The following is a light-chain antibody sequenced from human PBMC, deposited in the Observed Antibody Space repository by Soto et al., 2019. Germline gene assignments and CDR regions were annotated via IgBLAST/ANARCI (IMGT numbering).Light chain of an antibody. J-gene: IGLJ2*01. CDR2: DNS. Sequence: QSVLTQPPSVSAASGQKVTISCSGSSSNIGDNYISWYQQLPGTAPKVLIYDNSQRPSGIPDRFSASKSGTSATLVITGLQAGDEADYYCETWDSSLSVVLFGGGTKLTVL. V-gene: IGLV1-51*01. CDR3: ETWDSSLSVVL. CDR1: SSNIGDNY.